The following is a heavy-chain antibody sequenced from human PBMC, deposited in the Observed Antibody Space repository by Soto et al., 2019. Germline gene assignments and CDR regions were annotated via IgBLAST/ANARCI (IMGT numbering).Heavy chain of an antibody. Sequence: SEPLSLTCAVSGGSFSGYYWSWIRQPPGKGLEWIGEINHSGSTNYNPSLKSRVTISVDTSKNQFSLKLSSVTAADTAVYYCARGRYSYGHDAFDIWGQGTMVTVSS. J-gene: IGHJ3*02. V-gene: IGHV4-34*01. CDR2: INHSGST. CDR1: GGSFSGYY. CDR3: ARGRYSYGHDAFDI. D-gene: IGHD5-18*01.